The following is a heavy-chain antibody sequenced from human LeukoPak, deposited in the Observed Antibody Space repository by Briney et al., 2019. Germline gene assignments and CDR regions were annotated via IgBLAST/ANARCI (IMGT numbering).Heavy chain of an antibody. V-gene: IGHV1-18*01. CDR2: ISAYNGNT. CDR1: GYTFSSFG. Sequence: ASVKVSCKTSGYTFSSFGITWVRQAPGQGLEWMGWISAYNGNTNYVEKLRGRVTMTTDRSTATAYMELRSLRSDDTAVYYCARTPPGHLYYFDYWGQGTLVTVSS. CDR3: ARTPPGHLYYFDY. J-gene: IGHJ4*02. D-gene: IGHD1-14*01.